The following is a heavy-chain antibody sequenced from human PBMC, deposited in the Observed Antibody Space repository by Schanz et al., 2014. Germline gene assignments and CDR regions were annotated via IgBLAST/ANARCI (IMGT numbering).Heavy chain of an antibody. CDR1: GFTFSSYG. D-gene: IGHD4-17*01. V-gene: IGHV3-33*06. CDR2: TWYDGSTK. Sequence: QVQLVESGGGAVQPGRSLRLSCAASGFTFSSYGMHWVRQAPGKGLEWVAATWYDGSTKYYADSAKGRFTISRDNSKNTLYLQLNSLRVEDTAVYYCAKAPYGDYGYFHYWGQGTLVPVSS. CDR3: AKAPYGDYGYFHY. J-gene: IGHJ4*02.